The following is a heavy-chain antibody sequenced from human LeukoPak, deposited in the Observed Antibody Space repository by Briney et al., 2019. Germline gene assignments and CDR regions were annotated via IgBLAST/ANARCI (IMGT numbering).Heavy chain of an antibody. CDR2: IYSGGST. CDR1: GFTVSSNY. D-gene: IGHD4-17*01. V-gene: IGHV3-66*01. J-gene: IGHJ3*02. CDR3: ARDSTDPNAFDI. Sequence: GGSLRLSCAASGFTVSSNYMSWVRQAPGKGLEWVSVIYSGGSTYYADSVKGRFTISRDNSKDTLYLQMNSLRAEDTAVYYRARDSTDPNAFDIWGQGTMVTVSS.